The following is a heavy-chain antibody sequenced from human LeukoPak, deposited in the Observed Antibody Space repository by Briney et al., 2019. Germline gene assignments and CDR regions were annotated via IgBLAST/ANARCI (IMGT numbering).Heavy chain of an antibody. CDR3: ARAALGMIVPTYYMDV. D-gene: IGHD3-22*01. CDR1: GGSISSGGYS. J-gene: IGHJ6*03. Sequence: SETLSLTCAVSGGSISSGGYSWSWIRQPPGKGLEWIGYIYHSGSTYYNPSLKSRVTISVDWSKNQFSLQLNSVTPEDTAVYYCARAALGMIVPTYYMDVWGKGTTVTVSS. CDR2: IYHSGST. V-gene: IGHV4-30-2*01.